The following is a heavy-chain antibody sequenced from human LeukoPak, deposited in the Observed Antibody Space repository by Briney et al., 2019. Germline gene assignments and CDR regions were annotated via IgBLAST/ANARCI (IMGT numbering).Heavy chain of an antibody. D-gene: IGHD3-16*01. J-gene: IGHJ5*02. CDR1: GFTFSSYA. Sequence: GGSLRLSCAASGFTFSSYAMSWVRQAPGKGLGWVSAISGSGGSTYYADSVKGRFTISRDNSKDMLYLQMNSLKVEDTATYYCGKEGGAWGQGTKVTVSS. CDR3: GKEGGA. CDR2: ISGSGGST. V-gene: IGHV3-23*01.